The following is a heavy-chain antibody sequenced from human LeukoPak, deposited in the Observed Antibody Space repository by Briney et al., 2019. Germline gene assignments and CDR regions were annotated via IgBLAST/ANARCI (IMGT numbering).Heavy chain of an antibody. Sequence: GASLRLSCAASGVTFNNFWMSWVRQAPGKGLEWVANINQDGSAQYYVDSVKGRFTISRDNAKNSLYLQMNSLRAEDTAVYYCARAEATGRVDYWGQGTLVTVSS. D-gene: IGHD6-13*01. CDR2: INQDGSAQ. J-gene: IGHJ4*02. CDR3: ARAEATGRVDY. CDR1: GVTFNNFW. V-gene: IGHV3-7*01.